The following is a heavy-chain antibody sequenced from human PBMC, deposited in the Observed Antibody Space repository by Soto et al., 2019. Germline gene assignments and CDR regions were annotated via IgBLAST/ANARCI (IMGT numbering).Heavy chain of an antibody. D-gene: IGHD2-21*02. CDR3: ARDASIVVVTAIFRFDP. Sequence: GASVKLSCKASGDSFTSYYMHWVRQAPRQGLEWMGIINPSGGSTSYAQKFQGRVTMTRDTSTSTVYMELSSLRSEDTAVYYCARDASIVVVTAIFRFDPWGQGTLVTVSS. CDR1: GDSFTSYY. J-gene: IGHJ5*02. V-gene: IGHV1-46*01. CDR2: INPSGGST.